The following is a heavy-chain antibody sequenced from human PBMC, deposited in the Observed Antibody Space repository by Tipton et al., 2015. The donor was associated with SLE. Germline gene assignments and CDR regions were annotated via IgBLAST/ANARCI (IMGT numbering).Heavy chain of an antibody. J-gene: IGHJ6*02. CDR3: ARDRKYSSSWYYYYYYYGMDV. V-gene: IGHV3-7*01. Sequence: SLRLSCAASGFTFSSYWMSWVRQAPGKGLEWVANIKQDGSEKYYVDSVKGRFTISRDNAKNSLYLQMNSLRAEDTAVYYCARDRKYSSSWYYYYYYYGMDVWGQGTTVTVSS. CDR2: IKQDGSEK. CDR1: GFTFSSYW. D-gene: IGHD6-13*01.